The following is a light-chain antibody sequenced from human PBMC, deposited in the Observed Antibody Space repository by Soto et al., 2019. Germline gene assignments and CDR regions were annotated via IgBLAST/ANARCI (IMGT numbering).Light chain of an antibody. CDR3: SPYTSRNTLYL. CDR2: DVS. CDR1: SSDVGDYNY. V-gene: IGLV2-14*03. J-gene: IGLJ1*01. Sequence: QSVLTQPASVSGSPGQSIAISCTGTSSDVGDYNYVSWYQQHPGKAPKLMIYDVSERPSGVSNRFSGSKSGNTASLTISGLQAEDEADYYCSPYTSRNTLYLFGTGTKVTVL.